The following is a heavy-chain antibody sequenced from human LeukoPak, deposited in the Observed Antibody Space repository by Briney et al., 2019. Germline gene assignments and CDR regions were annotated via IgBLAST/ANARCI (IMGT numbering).Heavy chain of an antibody. Sequence: ASVKVSCKASGYTSTSYDISWVRQAPGQGLEWMGWISAYNGNTKYAQKLQGRVTMTTDTSTSTAYMELRSLRSDDTAVYYCARCYYDSSGYYYYYGMDVWGQGTTVTVSS. D-gene: IGHD3-22*01. J-gene: IGHJ6*02. V-gene: IGHV1-18*01. CDR2: ISAYNGNT. CDR1: GYTSTSYD. CDR3: ARCYYDSSGYYYYYGMDV.